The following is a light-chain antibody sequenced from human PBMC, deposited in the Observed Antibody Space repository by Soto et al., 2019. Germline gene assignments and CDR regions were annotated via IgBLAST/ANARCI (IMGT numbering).Light chain of an antibody. Sequence: EIVMTQSPATLSVSPGEGATLSCRASQGIGSTLAWYQQKPGQTPRLLIYDTSIRATGVPARFRGSASGTEFTLTINSLQPEDFATYYCQHYDGYPQTFGQGTRVEIK. CDR1: QGIGST. V-gene: IGKV3-15*01. J-gene: IGKJ5*01. CDR2: DTS. CDR3: QHYDGYPQT.